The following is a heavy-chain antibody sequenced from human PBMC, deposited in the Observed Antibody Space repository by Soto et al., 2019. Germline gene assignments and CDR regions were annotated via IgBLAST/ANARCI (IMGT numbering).Heavy chain of an antibody. CDR3: VRDGIAPPSYYGLDV. D-gene: IGHD1-1*01. CDR2: IYSGGST. J-gene: IGHJ6*02. Sequence: EVQLVESGGGLIQPGGSLRLSCAASGFTVSTNYMSWVRQAPGEGLEWVSVIYSGGSTYYADSVKGRFTISRDNSKNRLYHQMNSLRAEDTAVYYCVRDGIAPPSYYGLDVWGQGTTVTVSS. V-gene: IGHV3-53*01. CDR1: GFTVSTNY.